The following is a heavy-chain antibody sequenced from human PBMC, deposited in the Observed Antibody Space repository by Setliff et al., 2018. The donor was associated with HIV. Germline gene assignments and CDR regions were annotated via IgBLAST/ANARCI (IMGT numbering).Heavy chain of an antibody. CDR2: IYITGST. CDR3: ARAPISGGSPWFDP. Sequence: PSETLSLTCTVSGDSISSYYWTWIRQPAGKGLEWIGRIYITGSTNYNPSLKSRVTMSVDTSKNQFSLKLSSVTAADTAVYYCARAPISGGSPWFDPWGQGTLVTVSS. V-gene: IGHV4-4*07. CDR1: GDSISSYY. J-gene: IGHJ5*02. D-gene: IGHD6-19*01.